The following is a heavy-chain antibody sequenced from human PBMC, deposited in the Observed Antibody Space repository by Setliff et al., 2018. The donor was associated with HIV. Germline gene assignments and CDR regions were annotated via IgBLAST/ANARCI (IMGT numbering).Heavy chain of an antibody. Sequence: ASGVSCKASGYTFTTSGVSWFRQAPGQGLERMGWIGTYNGDTKFAQRFQGRVTMATDTSASTAYMELRSLRSDDTAVYFCARAIQLETFDFWGQGTLVTVSS. V-gene: IGHV1-18*01. CDR3: ARAIQLETFDF. D-gene: IGHD1-1*01. CDR1: GYTFTTSG. J-gene: IGHJ4*02. CDR2: IGTYNGDT.